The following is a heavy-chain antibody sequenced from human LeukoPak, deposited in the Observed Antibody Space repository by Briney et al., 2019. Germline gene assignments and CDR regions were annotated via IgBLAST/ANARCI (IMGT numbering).Heavy chain of an antibody. D-gene: IGHD2-15*01. J-gene: IGHJ5*02. Sequence: SVKVSCKASGGTFSSYAISWVRQAPGQGLEWMGGIIPIFGTANYAQKFQGRVTITADESTSTAYMELSSLRSEDTAVYYCASSGYRSGGSCYSWFDPWGQGTLVTVSS. V-gene: IGHV1-69*13. CDR3: ASSGYRSGGSCYSWFDP. CDR1: GGTFSSYA. CDR2: IIPIFGTA.